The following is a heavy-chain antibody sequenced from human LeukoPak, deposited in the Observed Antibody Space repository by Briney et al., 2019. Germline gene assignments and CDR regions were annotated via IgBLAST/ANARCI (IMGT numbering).Heavy chain of an antibody. Sequence: PSETLSLTCAVYGGSFSGYYWGWIRQPPGKGLEWIGEINHSGSTNYNPSLKSRVTISVDTSKNQFSLKLSSVTAADTAVYYCARHKRGYSYGFFDYWGQGTLVTVSS. V-gene: IGHV4-34*01. CDR3: ARHKRGYSYGFFDY. J-gene: IGHJ4*02. CDR2: INHSGST. CDR1: GGSFSGYY. D-gene: IGHD5-18*01.